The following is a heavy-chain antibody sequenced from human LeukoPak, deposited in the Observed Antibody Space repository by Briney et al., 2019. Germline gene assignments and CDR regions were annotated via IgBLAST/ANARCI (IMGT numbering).Heavy chain of an antibody. CDR1: GGTFSSYA. V-gene: IGHV1-69*01. CDR3: ARGPHSAVAGFDY. CDR2: IIPIFGTA. D-gene: IGHD6-19*01. Sequence: ASVKVSCKASGGTFSSYAVSWVRQAPGQGLEWMGGIIPIFGTANYAQKFQGRVTITADESTSTAYMELSSLRSEDTAVYYCARGPHSAVAGFDYWGQGTLVTVSS. J-gene: IGHJ4*02.